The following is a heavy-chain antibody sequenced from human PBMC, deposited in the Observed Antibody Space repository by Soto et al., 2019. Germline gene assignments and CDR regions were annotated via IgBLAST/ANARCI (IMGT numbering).Heavy chain of an antibody. D-gene: IGHD6-19*01. V-gene: IGHV3-21*01. J-gene: IGHJ4*02. Sequence: EVQLVESGGGLVKPGGSLRLSCAASGFTFSSYSMNWVRQAPGKGLEWVSSISSSSSYIYYADSVKGRFTISRDNAKNLLYLRMNGRGAEDTAVYYCARDPYSCGWPDRRDYWGQGTLVTVSS. CDR1: GFTFSSYS. CDR3: ARDPYSCGWPDRRDY. CDR2: ISSSSSYI.